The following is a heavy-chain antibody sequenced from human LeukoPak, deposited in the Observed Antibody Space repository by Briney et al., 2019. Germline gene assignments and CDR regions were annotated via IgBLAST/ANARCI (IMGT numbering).Heavy chain of an antibody. CDR3: ARRGYTWFLDY. V-gene: IGHV3-64D*09. CDR2: IGTDGGDT. CDR1: GFTFSTYA. Sequence: GGSLRLSCSASGFTFSTYAMHWVRQAPGKGLEYLSAIGTDGGDTYYADSVKGRFTISRGNSKSTLYLQMSSLTIEDTAIYYCARRGYTWFLDYWGQGTLVTVSS. J-gene: IGHJ4*02. D-gene: IGHD5-24*01.